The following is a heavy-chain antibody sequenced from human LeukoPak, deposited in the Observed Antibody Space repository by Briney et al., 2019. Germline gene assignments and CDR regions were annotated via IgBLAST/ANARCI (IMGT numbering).Heavy chain of an antibody. D-gene: IGHD3-22*01. V-gene: IGHV3-23*01. CDR3: ARRPRDTSGYYLGAFHD. CDR1: GFTFTNYA. J-gene: IGHJ3*01. CDR2: ICASGGDT. Sequence: GGSLRLSCAASGFTFTNYAMTWVRQAPGKGLEGVSVICASGGDTYYSDSVKGRFTVSREDSQNTLFLQMGGLRAEDTAVYFCARRPRDTSGYYLGAFHDWGQGTTVTVSS.